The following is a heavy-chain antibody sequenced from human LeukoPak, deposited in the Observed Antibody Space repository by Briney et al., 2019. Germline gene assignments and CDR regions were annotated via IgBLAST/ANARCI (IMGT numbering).Heavy chain of an antibody. V-gene: IGHV3-21*01. CDR3: ARSHDSSGYFYFDY. D-gene: IGHD3-22*01. Sequence: GGSLRLSCAASGFTVSSNYMNWVRQAPGKGLEWVSSISSSSSYIYYADSVKGRFTISRDNAKNSLYLQMNSLRAEDTAVYYCARSHDSSGYFYFDYWGQGTLVTVSS. J-gene: IGHJ4*02. CDR1: GFTVSSNY. CDR2: ISSSSSYI.